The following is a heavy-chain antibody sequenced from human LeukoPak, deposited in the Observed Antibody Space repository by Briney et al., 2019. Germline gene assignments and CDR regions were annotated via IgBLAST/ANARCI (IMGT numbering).Heavy chain of an antibody. CDR2: INPNSGGT. CDR3: ARAQSLTAPAGTFANS. Sequence: ASVKVSCKAAGYTFTGYFLHWVRRDPGQGFEWLGWINPNSGGTYYTQRFQGRVTMTRDTSISTAYMELSSLRSDDTAVYYCARAQSLTAPAGTFANSWGQGTLVTVSS. J-gene: IGHJ4*02. V-gene: IGHV1-2*02. D-gene: IGHD6-13*01. CDR1: GYTFTGYF.